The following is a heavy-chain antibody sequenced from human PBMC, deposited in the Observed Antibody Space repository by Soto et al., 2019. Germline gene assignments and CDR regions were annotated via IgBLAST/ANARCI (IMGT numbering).Heavy chain of an antibody. CDR3: ARDMKVGGVCDFAACDHLDN. V-gene: IGHV3-30-3*01. J-gene: IGHJ4*02. D-gene: IGHD2-21*02. CDR1: GFTFRNYP. CDR2: ISYDGSNK. Sequence: QVQLVESGGGVVKPGRSLRLSCAASGFTFRNYPMHWVRQAPGKGLEWVAVISYDGSNKYYAAPVKGRFTISRDNSKNTLLLQMNSLRLEDTAVYYCARDMKVGGVCDFAACDHLDNWGQGTLVTVSS.